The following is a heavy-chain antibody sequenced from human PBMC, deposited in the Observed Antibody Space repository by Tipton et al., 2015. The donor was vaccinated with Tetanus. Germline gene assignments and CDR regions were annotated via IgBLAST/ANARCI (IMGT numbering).Heavy chain of an antibody. CDR1: GFTFSAFA. CDR3: ARDKPLVSVMHTAVY. J-gene: IGHJ4*02. Sequence: SLRLSCAASGFTFSAFAMNWVRQAPGKGLEWVSYISSSGTYIYYADSVRGRFTISRDNAQNSLSLQLDRLRAEDTAIYYCARDKPLVSVMHTAVYWGQGTLVTVSS. CDR2: ISSSGTYI. V-gene: IGHV3-21*01. D-gene: IGHD2-21*02.